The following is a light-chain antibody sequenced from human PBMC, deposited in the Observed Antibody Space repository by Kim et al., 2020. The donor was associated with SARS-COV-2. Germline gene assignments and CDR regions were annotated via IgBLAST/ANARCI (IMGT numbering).Light chain of an antibody. CDR2: DAS. CDR3: QQYNSDSPYT. J-gene: IGKJ2*01. V-gene: IGKV1-5*01. Sequence: DIQMTQSPSTLSASVGDRVTITCRASQSISSWLAWYQQKPGKAPKLLIYDASSLESGVPSRFSGSGSGTEFTLTISSLQPDDFATYYCQQYNSDSPYTFGQGTKLEI. CDR1: QSISSW.